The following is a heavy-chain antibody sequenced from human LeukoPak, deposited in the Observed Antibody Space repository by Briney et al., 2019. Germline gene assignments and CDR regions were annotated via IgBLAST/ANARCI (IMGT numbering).Heavy chain of an antibody. CDR3: ARVLGGNYYVDY. CDR1: GGSISNYY. CDR2: IYYSGST. D-gene: IGHD4-23*01. J-gene: IGHJ4*02. V-gene: IGHV4-59*12. Sequence: PSETLPLTCTVSGGSISNYYWSWIRQPPGKGLEWIGYIYYSGSTNYNPSLKSRVTMSVDTSKNQFSLKLSSVTAADTAMYYYARVLGGNYYVDYWGQGTLVTVSS.